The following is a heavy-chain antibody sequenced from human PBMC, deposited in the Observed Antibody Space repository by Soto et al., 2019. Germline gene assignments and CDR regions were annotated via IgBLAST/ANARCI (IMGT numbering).Heavy chain of an antibody. J-gene: IGHJ4*02. CDR3: ATVPTYYYDSYQYYFDY. D-gene: IGHD3-22*01. V-gene: IGHV1-24*01. CDR2: FDPEDGET. CDR1: GYTLTELS. Sequence: ASVKVSCKVSGYTLTELSMHWVRQAPGKGLEWMGGFDPEDGETIYAQKFQGRVTMTEDTSTDTAYMELSSLRSEDTAVYYCATVPTYYYDSYQYYFDYWGQGTLVTVS.